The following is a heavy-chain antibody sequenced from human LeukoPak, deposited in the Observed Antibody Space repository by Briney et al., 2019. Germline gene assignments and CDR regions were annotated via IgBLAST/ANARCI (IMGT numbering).Heavy chain of an antibody. CDR3: ARAPSEIGGYYPEYFRH. D-gene: IGHD3-22*01. CDR1: GFTFSTYW. J-gene: IGHJ1*01. CDR2: IKSDGST. V-gene: IGHV3-74*01. Sequence: GGSLRLSCAASGFTFSTYWMHWVRQARGKGLVWISRIKSDGSTNYADSVKGRFTISRDNAKNTVSLQMNSLRPEDTGVYYCARAPSEIGGYYPEYFRHWGQGTLVTVSS.